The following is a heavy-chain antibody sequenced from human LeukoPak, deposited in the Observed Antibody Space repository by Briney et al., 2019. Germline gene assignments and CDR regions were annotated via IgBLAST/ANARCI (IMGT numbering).Heavy chain of an antibody. Sequence: SETLSLTCTVSGGSISSCYLSWIRQPAGKGLEWIGRSYSRGTTYNPSLKDRVTMSADTSRTHVSLTLNSVTAADTAVYYCARDSGTTGEVKCDPWGQGTQVTVSS. CDR1: GGSISSCY. V-gene: IGHV4-4*07. CDR2: SYSRGT. CDR3: ARDSGTTGEVKCDP. J-gene: IGHJ5*02. D-gene: IGHD3-10*01.